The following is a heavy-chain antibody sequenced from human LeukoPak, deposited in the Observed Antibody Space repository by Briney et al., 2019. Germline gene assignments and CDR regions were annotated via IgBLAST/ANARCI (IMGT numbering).Heavy chain of an antibody. CDR1: GGSFSGYY. Sequence: KSSETLSLTCAVYGGSFSGYYWSWIRQPPGKGLEWIGEINHSGSTNYNPSLKSRVTISVDTSKNQFSLKLSSVTAADTAVYYCARNFWSGYSYGVDVWGQGTTVTVSS. J-gene: IGHJ6*02. D-gene: IGHD3-3*01. CDR3: ARNFWSGYSYGVDV. CDR2: INHSGST. V-gene: IGHV4-34*01.